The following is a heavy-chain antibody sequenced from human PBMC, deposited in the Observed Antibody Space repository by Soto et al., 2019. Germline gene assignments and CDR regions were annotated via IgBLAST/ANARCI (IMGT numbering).Heavy chain of an antibody. CDR2: IKQDGSEK. J-gene: IGHJ2*01. V-gene: IGHV3-7*03. Sequence: EVQLVESGGGLVQPGGSLRLSCAASGFTFSSYWMSWVRQAPGKGLEWVANIKQDGSEKYYVDSVKGRFTISRDNAKNSLYLQMNSLRAEDTAVYYCARDQSFNYDFWSGYYTGRGPYWYFDLWGRGTLVTVSS. D-gene: IGHD3-3*01. CDR3: ARDQSFNYDFWSGYYTGRGPYWYFDL. CDR1: GFTFSSYW.